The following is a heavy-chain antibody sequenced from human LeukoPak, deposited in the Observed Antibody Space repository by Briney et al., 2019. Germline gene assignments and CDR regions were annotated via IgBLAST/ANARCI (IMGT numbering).Heavy chain of an antibody. Sequence: GGSLRLSCAVSGITLSNYGMSWVRQAPGKGLEWVAGMSDSGGRTNDADSVKGRFTISRDNPKNTLYLQMNSLRAEDTAVYFCAKRGVVIRVILVGFHKEAYYFDSWGQGALVTVSS. CDR1: GITLSNYG. V-gene: IGHV3-23*01. J-gene: IGHJ4*02. D-gene: IGHD3-22*01. CDR2: MSDSGGRT. CDR3: AKRGVVIRVILVGFHKEAYYFDS.